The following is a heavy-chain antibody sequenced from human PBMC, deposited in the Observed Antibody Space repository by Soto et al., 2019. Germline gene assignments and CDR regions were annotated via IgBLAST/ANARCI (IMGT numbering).Heavy chain of an antibody. J-gene: IGHJ6*03. V-gene: IGHV1-8*01. CDR3: ARIRVYGSGSFFKTYYYYMDV. Sequence: QVQLVQSGAEVKKPGASVKVSCKASGYTFTSYDINWVRQATGQGLEWMGWMNPNSGNTGYAQKFQGRVTMNRNTSISTAYMELSSLRSEDTAVYYCARIRVYGSGSFFKTYYYYMDVWGKGTTVTVSS. CDR1: GYTFTSYD. CDR2: MNPNSGNT. D-gene: IGHD3-10*01.